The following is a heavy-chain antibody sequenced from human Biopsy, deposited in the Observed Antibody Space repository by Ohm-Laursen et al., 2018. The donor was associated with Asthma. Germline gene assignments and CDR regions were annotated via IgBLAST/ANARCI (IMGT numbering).Heavy chain of an antibody. CDR2: MYHSGSP. V-gene: IGHV4-39*07. J-gene: IGHJ4*02. Sequence: SETLSLTCTVSGGSITSSSYYWGWIRQPPGKGMEWIGSMYHSGSPYYHPSLKSRATISVDTSINQVSLRLSSVTAADTAMYYCARATSTWSQSGPHYFDHWGQGALVTVSS. D-gene: IGHD6-13*01. CDR1: GGSITSSSYY. CDR3: ARATSTWSQSGPHYFDH.